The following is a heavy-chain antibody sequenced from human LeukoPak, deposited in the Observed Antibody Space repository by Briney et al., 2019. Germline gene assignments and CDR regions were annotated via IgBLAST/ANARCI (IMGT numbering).Heavy chain of an antibody. CDR1: GFTFSGNW. V-gene: IGHV3-7*01. Sequence: PGGSLRLSCEASGFTFSGNWMSWVRRAPGKGLEWVASINPDGSQKLYVDSVKGRFTISRDNTKSSLYLQMNSLGAEDTAMYYCAKLLGTATTYDSWGQGTRVTVSS. CDR3: AKLLGTATTYDS. J-gene: IGHJ4*02. CDR2: INPDGSQK. D-gene: IGHD5-24*01.